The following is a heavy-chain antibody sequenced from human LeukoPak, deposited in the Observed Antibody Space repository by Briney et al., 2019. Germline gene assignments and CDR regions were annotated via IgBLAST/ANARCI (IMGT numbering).Heavy chain of an antibody. CDR3: SMDWFRYCSSTSCYAFDI. J-gene: IGHJ3*02. D-gene: IGHD2-2*01. V-gene: IGHV1-18*01. CDR2: ISANNGNT. Sequence: GASVKASRKASGYTFTSCGISWVRQAPGQGLEWMGWISANNGNTNTAQQPQGRVTMTTNTSTSTTYMALRSLRSEETAVKYLSMDWFRYCSSTSCYAFDIWGQGTMVTVSS. CDR1: GYTFTSCG.